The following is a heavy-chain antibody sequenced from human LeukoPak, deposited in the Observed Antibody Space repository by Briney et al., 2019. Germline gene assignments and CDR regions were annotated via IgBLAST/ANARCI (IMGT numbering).Heavy chain of an antibody. CDR1: GFTFSSYA. J-gene: IGHJ3*02. D-gene: IGHD6-6*01. CDR3: AKNRWAARIIIDAFDI. V-gene: IGHV3-23*01. CDR2: ISGNGGST. Sequence: GGSLRLSCAASGFTFSSYAMSWVRQAPGKGLEGVSSISGNGGSTYYAVSVQGRFTISRDNSKNTLYLQMNSLKVEDTAVYYCAKNRWAARIIIDAFDIWGQGTMVTVSS.